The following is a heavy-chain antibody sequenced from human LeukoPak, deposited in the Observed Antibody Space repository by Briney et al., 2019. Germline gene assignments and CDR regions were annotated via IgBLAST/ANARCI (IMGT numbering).Heavy chain of an antibody. CDR3: ARELGSYSSSSQGDY. CDR2: ISSSSSTI. D-gene: IGHD6-6*01. Sequence: GGSLRLSCAASGFTFSSYSMNWVRQAPGKGLEWVSYISSSSSTIYYADSVKGRFTISRDNAKNSLYLQMNSLRAEDTAVYYCARELGSYSSSSQGDYLGQGTLVTVSS. V-gene: IGHV3-48*01. CDR1: GFTFSSYS. J-gene: IGHJ4*02.